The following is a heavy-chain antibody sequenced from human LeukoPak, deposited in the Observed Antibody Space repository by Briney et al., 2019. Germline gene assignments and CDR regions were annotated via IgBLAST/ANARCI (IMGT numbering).Heavy chain of an antibody. CDR3: ARVLFNSGYDF. CDR1: GYTFTGAY. D-gene: IGHD2-21*01. V-gene: IGHV1-2*02. CDR2: INPNSGGT. Sequence: VASVKVSCKASGYTFTGAYMHWVRQAPGQGLEWMGWINPNSGGTQFAQKFQGRVTMTRDTSISTAYMELDGLRSDDTAVYYCARVLFNSGYDFWGQGTLVTVSS. J-gene: IGHJ4*02.